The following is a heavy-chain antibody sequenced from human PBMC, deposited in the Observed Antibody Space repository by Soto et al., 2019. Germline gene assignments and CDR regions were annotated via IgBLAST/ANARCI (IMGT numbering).Heavy chain of an antibody. Sequence: QVQLVQSGAEVKKPGSSVKVSCKASGGTFSSYAISWVRQAPGQGLEWMGGIIPIVGTANYAQKFQGRVTVTADESTSTADMELSSLRSEDTAVYYCASSVAKYYYYGMDVWGQGTTVTVSS. CDR2: IIPIVGTA. V-gene: IGHV1-69*12. CDR3: ASSVAKYYYYGMDV. CDR1: GGTFSSYA. J-gene: IGHJ6*02. D-gene: IGHD5-12*01.